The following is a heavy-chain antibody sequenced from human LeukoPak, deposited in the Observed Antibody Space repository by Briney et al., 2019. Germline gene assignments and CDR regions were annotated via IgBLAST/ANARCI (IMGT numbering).Heavy chain of an antibody. CDR2: ISGSGGST. CDR1: GFTFSSYG. V-gene: IGHV3-23*01. J-gene: IGHJ4*02. CDR3: WKDFCWAGRRWYWGGDY. D-gene: IGHD4-23*01. Sequence: GGTLRLSCAASGFTFSSYGMSWVRQAPGKGLEWVSAISGSGGSTYYADSVKGRFTISRDNSKNTLYLQMNSLRAEDTAVYYCWKDFCWAGRRWYWGGDYWGQGTLVTVSS.